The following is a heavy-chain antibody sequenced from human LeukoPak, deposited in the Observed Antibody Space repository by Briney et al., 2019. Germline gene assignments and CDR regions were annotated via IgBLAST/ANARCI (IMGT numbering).Heavy chain of an antibody. V-gene: IGHV3-21*04. J-gene: IGHJ4*02. CDR3: ARGMTYDYDTSGYHSYLDY. D-gene: IGHD3-22*01. Sequence: NPGGSLRLSCAASGFTFSSYGMNWVRQAPGKGLEWVSFISSSSSYINHADSVKGRFTISRDNAKNSLYLQMNSLRAEDTALYYCARGMTYDYDTSGYHSYLDYWGQGTLVTVSS. CDR2: ISSSSSYI. CDR1: GFTFSSYG.